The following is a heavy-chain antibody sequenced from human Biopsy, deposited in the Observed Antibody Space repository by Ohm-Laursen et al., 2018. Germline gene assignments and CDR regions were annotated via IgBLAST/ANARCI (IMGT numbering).Heavy chain of an antibody. J-gene: IGHJ4*02. CDR3: ARVGAGAPSMDYLDY. V-gene: IGHV4-59*07. D-gene: IGHD1-26*01. Sequence: SDTLSLTCTVSGGSIGSFFWSWIRQPPGKGLEWIGYIYYSGSTNYNPSLRSRVTISVDRSKNQFSLELSSVTAADTAVYYCARVGAGAPSMDYLDYWGQGALVTVSS. CDR1: GGSIGSFF. CDR2: IYYSGST.